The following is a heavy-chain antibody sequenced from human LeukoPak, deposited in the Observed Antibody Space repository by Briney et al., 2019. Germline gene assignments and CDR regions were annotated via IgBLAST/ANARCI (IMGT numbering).Heavy chain of an antibody. Sequence: GGSLRLSCAASGFTFSNYPVHWVRQAPGKGLEWVAVISYDGSNKYSADSVKGRFTISRDNSKNTLYLQMNSLRAEDTAVYYCARDRGDPDYYYYGMDVWGQGTTVTVSS. CDR2: ISYDGSNK. D-gene: IGHD4-17*01. CDR3: ARDRGDPDYYYYGMDV. CDR1: GFTFSNYP. V-gene: IGHV3-30-3*01. J-gene: IGHJ6*02.